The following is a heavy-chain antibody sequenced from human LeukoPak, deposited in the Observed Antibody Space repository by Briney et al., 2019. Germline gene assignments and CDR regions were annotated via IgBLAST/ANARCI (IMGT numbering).Heavy chain of an antibody. J-gene: IGHJ5*02. D-gene: IGHD4-23*01. Sequence: PSETLSLTCAVYGGSFSGYYWSWIRQPPGKGLEWIGEINHSGSTNYNPSLKSRVTISVDTSKNQFSLKLSSVTAADTAVYYCARPNPNKSSPPGGTWGKGTRVTVSS. CDR2: INHSGST. V-gene: IGHV4-34*01. CDR3: ARPNPNKSSPPGGT. CDR1: GGSFSGYY.